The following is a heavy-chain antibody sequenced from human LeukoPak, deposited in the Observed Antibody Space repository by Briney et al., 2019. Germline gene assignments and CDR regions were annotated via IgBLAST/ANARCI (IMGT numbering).Heavy chain of an antibody. CDR1: GGSIGSYY. CDR2: IYYSGST. Sequence: SETLSLTCTVSGGSIGSYYWSWIRQPPGKGLEWVGYIYYSGSTNYNPSLKSRVTISVDTSKNQFSLKLSSVTAADTAVYYCARQDYYDSSGVSMDVWGQGTTVTVSS. CDR3: ARQDYYDSSGVSMDV. V-gene: IGHV4-59*08. D-gene: IGHD3-22*01. J-gene: IGHJ6*02.